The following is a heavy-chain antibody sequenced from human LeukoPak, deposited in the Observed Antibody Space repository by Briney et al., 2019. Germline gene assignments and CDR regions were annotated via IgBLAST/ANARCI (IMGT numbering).Heavy chain of an antibody. CDR3: ARDRHSVVRGVTENWFDP. V-gene: IGHV4-4*07. J-gene: IGHJ5*02. CDR1: GGSISSYY. Sequence: SETLSLTCTVSGGSISSYYWSWIRQPAGKGLEWIGRIYTSGSTNYNPSLKSRVTMSVDTSKNQFSLKLSSVTAADTAVYYCARDRHSVVRGVTENWFDPWGQGTLVTVSS. CDR2: IYTSGST. D-gene: IGHD3-10*01.